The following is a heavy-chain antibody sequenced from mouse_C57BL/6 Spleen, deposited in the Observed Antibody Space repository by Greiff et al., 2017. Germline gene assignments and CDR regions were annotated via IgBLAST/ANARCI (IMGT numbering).Heavy chain of an antibody. D-gene: IGHD1-1*01. CDR2: IYPGDGDT. Sequence: QVQLKESGAELVKPGASVKISCKASGYAFSSYWMNWVKQRPGKGLEWIGQIYPGDGDTNYNGKFKGKATLTADKSSSTAYMQLSSLTSEDSAVYFCARPYYYGDWYFDVWGTGTTVTVAS. J-gene: IGHJ1*03. CDR3: ARPYYYGDWYFDV. CDR1: GYAFSSYW. V-gene: IGHV1-80*01.